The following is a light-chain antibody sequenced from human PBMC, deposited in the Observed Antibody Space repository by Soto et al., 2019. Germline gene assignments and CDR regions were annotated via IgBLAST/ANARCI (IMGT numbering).Light chain of an antibody. Sequence: SYELTQPPSVSVAPGQTATITCGGINIGIKSVHWYQQRPGQSPVLVVYDVGDRPSGIPERFSGSKSGSSATLPISRVEAGDEADYYCQVWDNGSEHYVFGSGTKVTVL. CDR3: QVWDNGSEHYV. V-gene: IGLV3-21*02. CDR1: NIGIKS. J-gene: IGLJ1*01. CDR2: DVG.